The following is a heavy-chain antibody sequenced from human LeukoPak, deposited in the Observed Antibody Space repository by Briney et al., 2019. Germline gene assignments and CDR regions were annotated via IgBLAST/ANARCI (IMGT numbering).Heavy chain of an antibody. Sequence: ASVKVSCKASGYTFTGYYMHWVRQAPGQGLEWMGRINPNSGGTNYAQKVQGRVTMTRDTSISTAYMELSRLRSDDTAVYYCAREDSTDLTFDYWGQGTLVTVSS. CDR2: INPNSGGT. CDR1: GYTFTGYY. J-gene: IGHJ4*02. D-gene: IGHD2/OR15-2a*01. V-gene: IGHV1-2*06. CDR3: AREDSTDLTFDY.